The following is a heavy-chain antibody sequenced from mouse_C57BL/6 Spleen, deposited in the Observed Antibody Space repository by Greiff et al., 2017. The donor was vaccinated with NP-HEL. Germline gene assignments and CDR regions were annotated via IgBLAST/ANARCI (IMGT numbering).Heavy chain of an antibody. CDR3: AREGDYYDYEYYFDY. J-gene: IGHJ2*01. Sequence: EVKVEESGGGLVKPGGSLKLSCAASGFTFSSYAMSWVRQTPEKRLEWVATISDGGSYTYYPDNVKGRFTISRDNAKNNLYLQMSHLKSEDTAMYYCAREGDYYDYEYYFDYWGQGTTLTVSS. D-gene: IGHD2-4*01. V-gene: IGHV5-4*01. CDR1: GFTFSSYA. CDR2: ISDGGSYT.